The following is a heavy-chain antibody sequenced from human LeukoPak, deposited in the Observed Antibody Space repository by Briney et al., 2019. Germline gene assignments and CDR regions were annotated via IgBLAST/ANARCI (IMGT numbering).Heavy chain of an antibody. Sequence: ASVKVSCKASGGTFSSYAISWVRQAPGQGLEWMGGIIPIFGTANYAQKFQGRVTITTDESTSTAYMELSSLRSEDTAVYYCARSTYYDSSGFPDAFDIWGQGTMVTVSS. V-gene: IGHV1-69*05. J-gene: IGHJ3*02. CDR2: IIPIFGTA. D-gene: IGHD3-22*01. CDR1: GGTFSSYA. CDR3: ARSTYYDSSGFPDAFDI.